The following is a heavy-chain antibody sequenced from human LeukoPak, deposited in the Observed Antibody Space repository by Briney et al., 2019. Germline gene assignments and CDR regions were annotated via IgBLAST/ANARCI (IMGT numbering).Heavy chain of an antibody. CDR3: AREPPPLPYGDPHFDY. CDR1: GFTFSSYW. Sequence: GGSLRLSCAASGFTFSSYWMSWVRQAPGKGLEWVANIKQDGSEKYYVDSVKGRFTISRDNAKNSLYLQMNSLRAEDTAVYYCAREPPPLPYGDPHFDYWGQGTLVTVSS. CDR2: IKQDGSEK. V-gene: IGHV3-7*01. D-gene: IGHD4-17*01. J-gene: IGHJ4*02.